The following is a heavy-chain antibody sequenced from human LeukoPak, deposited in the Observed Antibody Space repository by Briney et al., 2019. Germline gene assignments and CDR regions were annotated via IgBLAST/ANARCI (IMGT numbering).Heavy chain of an antibody. J-gene: IGHJ4*02. CDR1: GFTFSTYW. CDR3: AKDVGKWESLHFFDY. D-gene: IGHD1-26*01. V-gene: IGHV3-23*01. Sequence: GGSLRLSCSASGFTFSTYWMSWVRQAPGKGLEWIPGISGSGASTYYADSVKGRFTISRDDSRNTLYLQMNSLRGDDTAVYYCAKDVGKWESLHFFDYWGQGTLVTVSS. CDR2: ISGSGAST.